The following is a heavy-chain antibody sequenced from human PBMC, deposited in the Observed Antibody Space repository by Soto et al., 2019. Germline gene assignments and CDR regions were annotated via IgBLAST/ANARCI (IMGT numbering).Heavy chain of an antibody. CDR2: ISYDGSNK. J-gene: IGHJ6*02. Sequence: PGGSLRLSCAASGFTFSSYGMHWVRQAPGKGLEWVAVISYDGSNKYYADSVKGRFTISRDNSKNTLYLQMNSLRAEDTAVYYCAKEESGWDYYYYGMDVWGQGTTVTVSS. V-gene: IGHV3-30*18. CDR3: AKEESGWDYYYYGMDV. D-gene: IGHD6-19*01. CDR1: GFTFSSYG.